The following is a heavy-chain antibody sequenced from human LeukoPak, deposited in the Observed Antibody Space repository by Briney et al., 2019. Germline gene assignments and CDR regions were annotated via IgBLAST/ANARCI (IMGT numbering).Heavy chain of an antibody. CDR1: EDSFVSYW. D-gene: IGHD5-24*01. CDR3: ARDDGYNCDY. V-gene: IGHV5-51*01. CDR2: IYPGGSDT. Sequence: GESLKTSGKGFEDSFVSYWIGWVRQIPGKGLEWMGIIYPGGSDTRYSPSFQGQVTISVAKSISTAYLQWNSLRASDTAIYYCARDDGYNCDYWGQGTLVTVSS. J-gene: IGHJ4*02.